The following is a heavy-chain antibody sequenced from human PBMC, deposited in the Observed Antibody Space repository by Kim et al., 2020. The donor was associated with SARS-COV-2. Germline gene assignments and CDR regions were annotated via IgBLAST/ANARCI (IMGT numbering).Heavy chain of an antibody. CDR1: GFPFDDYG. J-gene: IGHJ6*02. V-gene: IGHV3-33*01. CDR2: IWNDGVEK. Sequence: GGSLRLSCVASGFPFDDYGMEWVRQAPGRGLEWVALIWNDGVEKYYIDSVKGRFTISRDNSKNTLFLQMNSLRVEDTALYYCVRVGGRSAGWYRGNYFYGLDVWGQGTTVTVS. D-gene: IGHD1-26*01. CDR3: VRVGGRSAGWYRGNYFYGLDV.